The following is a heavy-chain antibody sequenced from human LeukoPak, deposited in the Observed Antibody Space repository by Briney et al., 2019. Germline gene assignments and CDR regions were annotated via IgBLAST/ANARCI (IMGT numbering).Heavy chain of an antibody. V-gene: IGHV1-58*02. J-gene: IGHJ4*02. CDR1: GFTFTSSA. CDR2: IVVGSGNT. D-gene: IGHD3-3*01. CDR3: AAITIFGVGGGDRYYFDY. Sequence: SVKVSCKASGFTFTSSAMQWVRQARGQRLEWIGWIVVGSGNTNYAQKFQERVTITRDMSTSTAYMELSSLRSEDTAVCYCAAITIFGVGGGDRYYFDYWGQGTLVTVSS.